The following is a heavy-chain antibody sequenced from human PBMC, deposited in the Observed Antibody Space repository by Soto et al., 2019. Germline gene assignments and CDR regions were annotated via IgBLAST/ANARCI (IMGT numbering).Heavy chain of an antibody. Sequence: SVKVSCKASGGTFSRYSISWVRQAPGQGLEWMGGIIPIFGTANYAQKFQGRVTITADESTSTAYMELSSLRSEDTAVYYCARGPKRFLEWLPHFDYWGQGPLVT. J-gene: IGHJ4*02. CDR2: IIPIFGTA. CDR3: ARGPKRFLEWLPHFDY. V-gene: IGHV1-69*13. D-gene: IGHD3-3*01. CDR1: GGTFSRYS.